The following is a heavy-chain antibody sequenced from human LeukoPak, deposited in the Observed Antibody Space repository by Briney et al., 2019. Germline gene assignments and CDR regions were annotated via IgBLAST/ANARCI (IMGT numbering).Heavy chain of an antibody. J-gene: IGHJ1*01. CDR1: GFSFSNFN. D-gene: IGHD6-13*01. V-gene: IGHV3-21*01. Sequence: GGSLRLSCAASGFSFSNFNMNWVRQAPGKGLEWVSSISSSSNYIYYADSVKGRFTVSRDNAKNSLYLQMNSLRAEDTGVYYCARDRQQLTEGPEDFQHWGQGTLVTVTS. CDR2: ISSSSNYI. CDR3: ARDRQQLTEGPEDFQH.